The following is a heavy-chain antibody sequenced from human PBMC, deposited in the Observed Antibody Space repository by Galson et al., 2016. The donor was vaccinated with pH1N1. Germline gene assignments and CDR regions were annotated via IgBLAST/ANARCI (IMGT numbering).Heavy chain of an antibody. V-gene: IGHV3-9*01. CDR2: ISWNSGAI. D-gene: IGHD5-12*01. J-gene: IGHJ4*02. CDR1: GFSFDDHA. Sequence: SLRLSCAASGFSFDDHAMHWVRQAPGKGLEWVSGISWNSGAIDYSDSVKGRFTISRDNAKNSLYLQMNSLRPEDTAFYYCARDVASSGYDPYFDFWGQGTLVTVSS. CDR3: ARDVASSGYDPYFDF.